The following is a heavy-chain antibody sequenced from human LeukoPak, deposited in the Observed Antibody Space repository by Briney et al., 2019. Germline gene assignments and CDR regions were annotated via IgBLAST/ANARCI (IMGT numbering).Heavy chain of an antibody. V-gene: IGHV1-8*01. CDR2: MNPNSGNT. CDR3: ARGVGTTLYYYYYYYMDV. Sequence: ASGKVSCKASGYTFTSYDINWVRQATGQGLEWMGWMNPNSGNTGYAQKFQGRVTMTRNTSISTAYMELSSLRSEDTAVYYCARGVGTTLYYYYYYYMDVWGKGTTVTVSS. CDR1: GYTFTSYD. J-gene: IGHJ6*03. D-gene: IGHD1-1*01.